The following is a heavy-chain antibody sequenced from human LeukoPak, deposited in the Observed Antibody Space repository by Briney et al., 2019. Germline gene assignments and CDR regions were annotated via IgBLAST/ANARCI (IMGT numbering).Heavy chain of an antibody. CDR1: GFTFRAYA. V-gene: IGHV3-23*01. J-gene: IGHJ4*02. D-gene: IGHD6-25*01. CDR3: LAADPLGFDF. CDR2: IGGSGSKT. Sequence: PGGSLRLSCAASGFTFRAYAMTWVRQAPGKGLEWVSTIGGSGSKTFYADSVKGRFTISRDSSQTTLHLHMNSLRAEDTAFAKDLAADPLGFDFWGQGTPVTVSS.